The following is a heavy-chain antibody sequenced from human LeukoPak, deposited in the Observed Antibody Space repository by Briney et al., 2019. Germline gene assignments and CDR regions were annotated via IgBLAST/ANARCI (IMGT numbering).Heavy chain of an antibody. V-gene: IGHV3-21*01. CDR2: ISSSSSYI. J-gene: IGHJ4*02. CDR3: AKGGFDY. CDR1: GFTFSSYN. Sequence: PGGSLRLSCAASGFTFSSYNMNWVRQAPGKGLEWVSSISSSSSYIYYADSVRGRFTISRDNAKNSLYLQMNSLRAEDTAVYYCAKGGFDYWGQGTLVTVSS.